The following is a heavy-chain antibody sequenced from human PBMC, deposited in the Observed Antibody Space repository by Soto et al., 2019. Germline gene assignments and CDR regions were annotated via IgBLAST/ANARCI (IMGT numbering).Heavy chain of an antibody. CDR3: ARGGELLRDNWFDP. D-gene: IGHD1-26*01. CDR2: IYYSGST. V-gene: IGHV4-59*01. J-gene: IGHJ5*02. CDR1: GGSISSYY. Sequence: QVQLQESGPGLVKPSETLSLTCTVSGGSISSYYWSWIRQPQGKGLEWIGYIYYSGSTNYNPSLKSRVTISVDTSKNQFSLKLSSVTAADPAVYYCARGGELLRDNWFDPWGQGTLVTVSS.